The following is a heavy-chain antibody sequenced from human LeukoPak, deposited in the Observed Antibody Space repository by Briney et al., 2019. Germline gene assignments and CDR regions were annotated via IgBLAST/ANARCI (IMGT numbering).Heavy chain of an antibody. CDR2: INSDGSST. J-gene: IGHJ6*02. CDR1: GFTFSSYW. D-gene: IGHD1-14*01. V-gene: IGHV3-74*01. CDR3: ARVLNRPKSYYYYGMDV. Sequence: PGGSLRLSCAASGFTFSSYWMHWVRQAPGKGLVWVSRINSDGSSTSYADSVKGRFTISRDNAKDTLYLQVNSLRAEDTAVYYCARVLNRPKSYYYYGMDVWGQGTTVTVSS.